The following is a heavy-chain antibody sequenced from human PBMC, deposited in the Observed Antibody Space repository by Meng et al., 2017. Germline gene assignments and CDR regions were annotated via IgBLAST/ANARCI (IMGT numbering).Heavy chain of an antibody. Sequence: SLKISCAASGFSSDDYAMHWVRQAPGKGLEWVSGISWNSGSIGYADSVKGRFTISRDNAKNSLYLQMNSLRAEDMALYYCAKADRALVNPSTIDYWGQGTLVTVSS. D-gene: IGHD2-2*01. V-gene: IGHV3-9*02. CDR1: GFSSDDYA. CDR2: ISWNSGSI. CDR3: AKADRALVNPSTIDY. J-gene: IGHJ4*02.